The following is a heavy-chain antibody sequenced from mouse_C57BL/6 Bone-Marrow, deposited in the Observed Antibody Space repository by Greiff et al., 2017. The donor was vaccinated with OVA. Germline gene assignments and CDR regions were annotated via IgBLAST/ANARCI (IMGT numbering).Heavy chain of an antibody. Sequence: LKASGAELVRPGASVKLSCTASGFNIKDDYMHWVKERPEQGLEWIGWIDPENGDTEYASKFQGKATITADTSSKTVYLHLSSLTSEDTAVYYCTTYRYWGQGTTLTVSS. J-gene: IGHJ2*01. CDR3: TTYRY. CDR1: GFNIKDDY. V-gene: IGHV14-4*01. CDR2: IDPENGDT.